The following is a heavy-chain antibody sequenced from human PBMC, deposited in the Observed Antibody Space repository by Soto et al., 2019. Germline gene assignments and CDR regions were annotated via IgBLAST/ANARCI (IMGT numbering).Heavy chain of an antibody. Sequence: EVQLVESGGGLVQPGGSLRLSCAASGFNFSVYWMHWVRQAPGKGLVWVSRINSDGSYASSADSVKGRLTISRDNAKNTLYLQLNRLRAEDTAVYYCARGGAYGDYRCDYWCQGALVTVSS. CDR1: GFNFSVYW. CDR3: ARGGAYGDYRCDY. V-gene: IGHV3-74*01. CDR2: INSDGSYA. J-gene: IGHJ4*02. D-gene: IGHD4-17*01.